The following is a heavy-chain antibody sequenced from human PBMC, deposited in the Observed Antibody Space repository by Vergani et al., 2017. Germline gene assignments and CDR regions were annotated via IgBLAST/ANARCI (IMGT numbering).Heavy chain of an antibody. D-gene: IGHD3-22*01. Sequence: QVQLVQSGAEVKKPGASVKVSCKASGYTFTGYYMHWVRQAPGQGLEGMGWINPNSGGTNYAQKFQGRFTMTRDTSLSTAYMELSRLRSDDTAVYYCASSPYYYDSSGYDYYYGMDVWGQGTTVTVSS. J-gene: IGHJ6*02. CDR1: GYTFTGYY. V-gene: IGHV1-2*02. CDR3: ASSPYYYDSSGYDYYYGMDV. CDR2: INPNSGGT.